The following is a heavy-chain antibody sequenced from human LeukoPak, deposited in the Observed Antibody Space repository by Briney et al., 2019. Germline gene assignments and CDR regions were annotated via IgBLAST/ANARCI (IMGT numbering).Heavy chain of an antibody. J-gene: IGHJ4*02. V-gene: IGHV3-23*01. CDR3: AKDRIADGKYSIDF. CDR2: IVGNGGGI. D-gene: IGHD2-21*01. Sequence: GGSLRLSCAASGFTFSTYAMNWVRQAPGKGLEWVSLIVGNGGGIYYADSVKGRFTISRDNSKNTLYLQMKSLRAEDTAVYCCAKDRIADGKYSIDFWGQGTLVTVSS. CDR1: GFTFSTYA.